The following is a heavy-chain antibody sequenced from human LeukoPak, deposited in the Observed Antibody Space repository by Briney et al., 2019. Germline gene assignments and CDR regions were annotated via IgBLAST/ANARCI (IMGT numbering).Heavy chain of an antibody. J-gene: IGHJ4*02. D-gene: IGHD2-2*01. Sequence: PGGSLRLSCAVSGFTFSSYAMHWVRQAPGKGLEWVAVISYDGSNKYYADSVKGRFTISRDNSKNTLYLQMNSLRAEDTAVYYCARVVRRGYCSSTSCYAPGADYWGQGTLVTVSS. CDR3: ARVVRRGYCSSTSCYAPGADY. CDR1: GFTFSSYA. CDR2: ISYDGSNK. V-gene: IGHV3-30-3*01.